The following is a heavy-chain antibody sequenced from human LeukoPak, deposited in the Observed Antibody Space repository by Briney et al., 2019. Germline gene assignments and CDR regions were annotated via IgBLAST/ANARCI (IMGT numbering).Heavy chain of an antibody. V-gene: IGHV3-23*01. D-gene: IGHD6-19*01. CDR1: GFTFSSYA. Sequence: RGSLRLSCAASGFTFSSYAMSWVRQAPGKGLEWVSAISGSGGSTYYADSVKGRFTISRDNSKNTLYLQMNSLRAEDTAVYYCAKVGSGWYRSVYFDYWGQGTLVTVSS. CDR2: ISGSGGST. CDR3: AKVGSGWYRSVYFDY. J-gene: IGHJ4*02.